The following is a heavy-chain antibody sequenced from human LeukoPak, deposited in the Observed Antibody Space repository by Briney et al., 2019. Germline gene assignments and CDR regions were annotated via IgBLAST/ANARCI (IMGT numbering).Heavy chain of an antibody. CDR1: GGSISSYY. CDR3: ARDLAHAGFDY. D-gene: IGHD5-12*01. Sequence: SETLSLTCTVSGGSISSYYWSWIRQPPGKGLEWVGYIYYSGSTNYNPSLKSRVTISVDTSKNQFSLKLSSVTAADTAVYYCARDLAHAGFDYWGQGTLVAVSS. CDR2: IYYSGST. J-gene: IGHJ4*02. V-gene: IGHV4-59*01.